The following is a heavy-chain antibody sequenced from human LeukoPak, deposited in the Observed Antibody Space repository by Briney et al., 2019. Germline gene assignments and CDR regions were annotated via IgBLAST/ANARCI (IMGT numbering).Heavy chain of an antibody. V-gene: IGHV4-4*02. CDR3: ATPNDAFNM. CDR2: IHYRGGT. J-gene: IGHJ3*02. Sequence: PSETLSLTCAVSGGSLSNKNWWSWVRQPPGKGLEWIGEIHYRGGTNYNPSLRSRVTISVDTSKNQFSLKMTSVTAADTAVYYCATPNDAFNMWGQGTMVTVSS. CDR1: GGSLSNKNW.